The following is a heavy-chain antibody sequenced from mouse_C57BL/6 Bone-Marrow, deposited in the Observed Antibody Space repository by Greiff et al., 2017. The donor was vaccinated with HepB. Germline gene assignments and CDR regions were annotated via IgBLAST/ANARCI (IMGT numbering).Heavy chain of an antibody. CDR1: GYTFTSYG. D-gene: IGHD2-4*01. CDR3: ARSGIYYEGYFDV. CDR2: IYPRSGNT. J-gene: IGHJ1*03. V-gene: IGHV1-81*01. Sequence: VQLQQSGAELARPGASVKLSCKASGYTFTSYGISWVKQRTGQGLEWIGEIYPRSGNTYYNEKFKGKATLTADKSSSTAYMELRSLTSEDSAVYICARSGIYYEGYFDVWGTGTTVTVSS.